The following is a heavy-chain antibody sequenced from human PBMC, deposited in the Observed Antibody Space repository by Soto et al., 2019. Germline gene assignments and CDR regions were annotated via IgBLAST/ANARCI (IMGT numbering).Heavy chain of an antibody. CDR3: ASPYAISFHY. D-gene: IGHD2-8*01. J-gene: IGHJ4*02. V-gene: IGHV3-11*01. Sequence: PGGSLRLSCAASGFTFSDHYMSWLRQAPGKGLEWVSYISISGSTIYYADSVKGRFTISRDNAKNSLYLQMKSLRDEDTAVYYCASPYAISFHYWGQGALVTVSS. CDR2: ISISGSTI. CDR1: GFTFSDHY.